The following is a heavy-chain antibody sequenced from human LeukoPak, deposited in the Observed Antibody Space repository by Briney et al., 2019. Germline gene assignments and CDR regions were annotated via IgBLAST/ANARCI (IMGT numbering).Heavy chain of an antibody. Sequence: SETLSLTCTVSGGSISSSSYYWGWIRQPPGKGLEWIGSIYYSGSTYYNPSLKSRVTISVDTSKNQFSLKLSSVTAADTAVYYCARYYGSYNWFDPWGQGTLVTVSS. CDR1: GGSISSSSYY. J-gene: IGHJ5*02. D-gene: IGHD3-10*01. CDR3: ARYYGSYNWFDP. V-gene: IGHV4-39*01. CDR2: IYYSGST.